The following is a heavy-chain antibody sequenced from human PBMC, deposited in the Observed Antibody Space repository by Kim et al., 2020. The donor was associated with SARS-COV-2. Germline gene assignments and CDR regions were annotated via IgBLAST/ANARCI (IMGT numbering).Heavy chain of an antibody. CDR3: ARAGGLTYYYGMDV. CDR1: GFTFSSYS. J-gene: IGHJ6*02. D-gene: IGHD3-9*01. CDR2: ISSSSSYI. V-gene: IGHV3-21*01. Sequence: GVSLRLSCAASGFTFSSYSMNWVRQAPGKGLEWVSSISSSSSYIYYADSVKGRFTISRDNAKNSLYLQMNSLRAEDTAVYYCARAGGLTYYYGMDVWGQGTTVTVSS.